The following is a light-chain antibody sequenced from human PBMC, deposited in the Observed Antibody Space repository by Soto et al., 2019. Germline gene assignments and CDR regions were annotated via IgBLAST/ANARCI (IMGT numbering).Light chain of an antibody. CDR1: RSISDW. CDR3: LQYDSYSWT. J-gene: IGKJ1*01. V-gene: IGKV1-5*01. Sequence: DIQMTQSPSTLSASVGDRVTITCRASRSISDWLAWYQQKPGKAPRLLIFDASSLKSGVPSRFSGSGSGTEFTLTISSLQPDDVATYCCLQYDSYSWTFGQGTKVDIK. CDR2: DAS.